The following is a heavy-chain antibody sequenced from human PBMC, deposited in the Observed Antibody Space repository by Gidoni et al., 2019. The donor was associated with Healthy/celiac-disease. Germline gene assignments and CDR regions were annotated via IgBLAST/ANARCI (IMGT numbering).Heavy chain of an antibody. CDR3: AKETYDFWSGHWGSPMDV. Sequence: EVQLLESGGGLVQPGGSLRLSCAASGFTFSSYALSWVRQAPGKGLEWVSAISGSGGSTYYADSVKGRFTISRDNSKNTLYLQMNSLRAEDTAVYYCAKETYDFWSGHWGSPMDVWGKGTTVTVSS. V-gene: IGHV3-23*01. CDR2: ISGSGGST. J-gene: IGHJ6*03. D-gene: IGHD3-3*01. CDR1: GFTFSSYA.